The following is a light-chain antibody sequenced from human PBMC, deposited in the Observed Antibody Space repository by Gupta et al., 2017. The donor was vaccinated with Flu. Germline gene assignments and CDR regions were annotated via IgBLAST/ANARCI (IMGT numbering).Light chain of an antibody. V-gene: IGLV1-40*01. CDR2: GNT. Sequence: QPVLTQPPSVSGAPGQRVTIPRTGSSSNIVAGYDVHWYQQFPGTDTKLLIAGNTNRPSGVIDRFLCYKTGTYASPETIGLQAEEEADDYCQCTDNDNSRVVFGGGTRFTVL. CDR3: QCTDNDNSRVV. CDR1: SSNIVAGYD. J-gene: IGLJ2*01.